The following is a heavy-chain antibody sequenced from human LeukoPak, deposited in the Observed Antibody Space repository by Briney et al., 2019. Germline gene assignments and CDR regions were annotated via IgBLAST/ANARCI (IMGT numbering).Heavy chain of an antibody. J-gene: IGHJ5*02. CDR1: GFTFTTYS. V-gene: IGHV3-21*01. CDR2: ISGSSSYI. CDR3: ARAKDITMVRGVTNWFDP. Sequence: PGGSLRLSCAASGFTFTTYSMDWVRQAPGKGLEWVSSISGSSSYIYYADSVKGRFTISRDNAKNSLYLQMNSLRAEDTAVYYCARAKDITMVRGVTNWFDPWGQGTLVTVSS. D-gene: IGHD3-10*01.